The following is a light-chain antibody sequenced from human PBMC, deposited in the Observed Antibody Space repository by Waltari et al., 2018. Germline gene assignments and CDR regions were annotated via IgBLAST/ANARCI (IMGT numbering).Light chain of an antibody. CDR1: QTISTY. Sequence: DIQMTQSPSSLSASVGDRVTITCRASQTISTYLNWYQQKPGKAPKLLIYAASSLQSGVPSRFSGSGYGTDFTLTISSLQPEDFASYYCQQSYTTLFTFGGGTKVEI. J-gene: IGKJ4*01. CDR2: AAS. CDR3: QQSYTTLFT. V-gene: IGKV1-39*01.